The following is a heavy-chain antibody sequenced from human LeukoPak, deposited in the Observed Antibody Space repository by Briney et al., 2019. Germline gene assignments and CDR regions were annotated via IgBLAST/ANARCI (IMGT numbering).Heavy chain of an antibody. V-gene: IGHV4-59*08. CDR3: ARYYDSSGYWAFDI. Sequence: ADPLSLTCTLSGRSISSYYWSWIRHPPGEGREWIGYIYYSGSTIYNPSLKRRVPISVDTSTSQISLKLSSVTAADTAVYYCARYYDSSGYWAFDIWGQGALVTVSS. CDR2: IYYSGST. D-gene: IGHD3-22*01. CDR1: GRSISSYY. J-gene: IGHJ3*02.